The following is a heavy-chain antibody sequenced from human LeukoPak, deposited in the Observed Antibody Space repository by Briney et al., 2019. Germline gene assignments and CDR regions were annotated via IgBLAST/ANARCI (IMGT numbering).Heavy chain of an antibody. J-gene: IGHJ5*02. CDR1: GGTFSSYT. D-gene: IGHD1-26*01. Sequence: GASVKVSCKXSGGTFSSYTISWVRQAPGQGLEWMGRIIPILGIANYAQKFQGRVTITADKSASTAYMELSSLRSEDTAVYYCARGVGATGGWFDPWGQGTLVTVSS. CDR2: IIPILGIA. V-gene: IGHV1-69*02. CDR3: ARGVGATGGWFDP.